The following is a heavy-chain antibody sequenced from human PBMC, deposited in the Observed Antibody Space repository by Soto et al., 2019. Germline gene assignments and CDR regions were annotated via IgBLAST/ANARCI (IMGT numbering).Heavy chain of an antibody. J-gene: IGHJ4*02. CDR3: VKREGSGWPPRDGDLDY. D-gene: IGHD6-25*01. CDR1: GFTFSDYS. CDR2: ITANGGST. Sequence: GGSLRLSCSASGFTFSDYSMHWVRQAPGKGLQYVSAITANGGSTYYADSVKGRFTISRDNSENTLYLQMSSLRNEDTAVYYCVKREGSGWPPRDGDLDYWGQGTLVTVSS. V-gene: IGHV3-64D*08.